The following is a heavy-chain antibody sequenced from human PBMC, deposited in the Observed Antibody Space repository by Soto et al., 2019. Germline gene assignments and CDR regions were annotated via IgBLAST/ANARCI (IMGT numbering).Heavy chain of an antibody. J-gene: IGHJ4*02. CDR3: ARGQMTMVTPYDY. D-gene: IGHD4-17*01. CDR2: ISSSSSYI. V-gene: IGHV3-21*01. CDR1: GFTFSSYS. Sequence: VGSLRLSCAASGFTFSSYSMNWVRQAPGKGLEWVSSISSSSSYIYYADSVKGRFTISRDNAKNSLYLQMNSLRAEDTAVYYCARGQMTMVTPYDYWGQGTLVTVSS.